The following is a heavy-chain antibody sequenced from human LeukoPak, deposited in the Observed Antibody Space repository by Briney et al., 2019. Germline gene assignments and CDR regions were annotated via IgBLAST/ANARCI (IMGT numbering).Heavy chain of an antibody. D-gene: IGHD4-17*01. V-gene: IGHV3-74*01. J-gene: IGHJ6*02. CDR3: ARDGMTTEPYYYYGMDV. CDR2: INSDGSST. CDR1: GFTFRSYW. Sequence: GSLRLSCAAFGFTFRSYWMHWVRQAPGKGLVWVSRINSDGSSTSYADSVKGRFTISRDNAKNTLYLQMNSLRAEDTAVYYCARDGMTTEPYYYYGMDVWGQGTTVTVSS.